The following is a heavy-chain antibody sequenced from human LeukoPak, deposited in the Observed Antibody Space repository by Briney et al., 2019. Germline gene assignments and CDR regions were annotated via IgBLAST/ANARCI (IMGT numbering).Heavy chain of an antibody. Sequence: GGSLRLSCAASGVTFSSYAMHWVRQAPGKGLEWVAVISYDGSNKYYADSVKGRFTISRDNSKNTLYLQMNSLRAEDTAVYYCARVYCSSTSCYAFDYWGQGTLVTVSS. CDR2: ISYDGSNK. CDR3: ARVYCSSTSCYAFDY. J-gene: IGHJ4*02. D-gene: IGHD2-2*01. V-gene: IGHV3-30-3*01. CDR1: GVTFSSYA.